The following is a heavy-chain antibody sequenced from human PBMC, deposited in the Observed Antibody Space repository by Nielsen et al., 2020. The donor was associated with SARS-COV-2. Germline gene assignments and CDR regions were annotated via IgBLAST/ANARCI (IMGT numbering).Heavy chain of an antibody. V-gene: IGHV3-9*01. CDR1: GFTFDDYA. CDR2: ISWNSGSI. Sequence: GGSLRLSCAASGFTFDDYAMHWVRQAPGKGLEWVSGISWNSGSIGYEDSVKGRFTISRDNAKNSLYLQMNSLRAEDTALYYCAKDISGGYYFDYWGQGTLVTVSS. D-gene: IGHD6-19*01. CDR3: AKDISGGYYFDY. J-gene: IGHJ4*02.